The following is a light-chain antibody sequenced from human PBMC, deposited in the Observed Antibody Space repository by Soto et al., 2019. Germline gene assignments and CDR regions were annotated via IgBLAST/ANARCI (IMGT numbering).Light chain of an antibody. J-gene: IGKJ4*01. CDR2: DAS. CDR3: QQYNSDSLT. Sequence: DIQMTHSPSTLSASVGDIVTITCRSSQSISSWLAWYQQKPGKAPKLLIYDASSLESGVPSRFSGSGSGTEFTLTISSLQPDDFETYYCQQYNSDSLTFGGGTKVDIK. CDR1: QSISSW. V-gene: IGKV1-5*01.